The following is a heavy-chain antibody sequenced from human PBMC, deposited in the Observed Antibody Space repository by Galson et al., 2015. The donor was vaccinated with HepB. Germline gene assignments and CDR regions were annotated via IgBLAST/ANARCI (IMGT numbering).Heavy chain of an antibody. CDR3: TRDEGGGIGVAAYYYYGMDV. J-gene: IGHJ6*02. Sequence: LRLSCAASGFTLGDYAMSWFRQAPGKGLEWICFIRSKRYGGTTEYAASVKGRFTISRDDSKSIAYLQMNSLKTEDTAVYYCTRDEGGGIGVAAYYYYGMDVWGQGTTVTVSS. V-gene: IGHV3-49*03. D-gene: IGHD6-19*01. CDR2: IRSKRYGGTT. CDR1: GFTLGDYA.